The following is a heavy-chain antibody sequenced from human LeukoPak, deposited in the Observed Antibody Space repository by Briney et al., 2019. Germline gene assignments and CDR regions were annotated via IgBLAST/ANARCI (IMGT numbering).Heavy chain of an antibody. D-gene: IGHD1-26*01. Sequence: PSETLSLTCTVSGGSISSSSYYWGWIRQPPGKGLEWIGYIYYSGSTNYNPSLKSRVTISVDTSKNQFSLKLSSVTAADTAVYYCARSSGSYYVDYYYYYMDVWGKGTTVTVSS. J-gene: IGHJ6*03. CDR2: IYYSGST. CDR1: GGSISSSSYY. CDR3: ARSSGSYYVDYYYYYMDV. V-gene: IGHV4-61*05.